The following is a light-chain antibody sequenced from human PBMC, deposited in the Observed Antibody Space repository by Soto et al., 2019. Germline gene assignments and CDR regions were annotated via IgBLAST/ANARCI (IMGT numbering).Light chain of an antibody. CDR2: DVT. V-gene: IGLV2-8*01. J-gene: IGLJ1*01. Sequence: QSVLTQPPSASGSPGQSVTISCTGTSSDVCGYNYVSWYQQHPGKAPKFIIYDVTKRPSGVPDRFSGSKSGNTASLTVSGLQAEDEGDYYCSSYAGSNFYVFGTGTKLTFL. CDR3: SSYAGSNFYV. CDR1: SSDVCGYNY.